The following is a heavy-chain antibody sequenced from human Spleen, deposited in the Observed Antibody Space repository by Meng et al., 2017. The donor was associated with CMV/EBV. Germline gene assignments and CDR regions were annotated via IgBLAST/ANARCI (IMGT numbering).Heavy chain of an antibody. CDR2: IFYTGTT. CDR1: GGSISSSSYY. V-gene: IGHV4-39*07. CDR3: ARGGRQQRLGVFDS. D-gene: IGHD1-1*01. Sequence: SETLSLTCTVSGGSISSSSYYWAWIRQPPGKELEWIGSIFYTGTTYYSPSLKSRVRISVDTSNNRFSLRLGSMTAADTAIYYCARGGRQQRLGVFDSWGPGTLVTVSS. J-gene: IGHJ4*02.